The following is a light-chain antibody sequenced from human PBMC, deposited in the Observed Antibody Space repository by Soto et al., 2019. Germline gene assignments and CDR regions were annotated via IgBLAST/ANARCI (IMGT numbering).Light chain of an antibody. J-gene: IGKJ4*01. CDR3: QQYGSSPLT. V-gene: IGKV3-20*01. CDR1: QSVSSSY. CDR2: GAS. Sequence: EIVLTQSPGTLSLSPGVRATLSCRASQSVSSSYLAWYQQKPGQAPRLLIYGASSRATGIPDRFNGSGSGTDFTLTISRLEPEDFAVYYCQQYGSSPLTFGGGTKVEIK.